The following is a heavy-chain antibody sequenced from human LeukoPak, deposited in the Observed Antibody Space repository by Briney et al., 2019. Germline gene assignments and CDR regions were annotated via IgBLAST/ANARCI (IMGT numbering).Heavy chain of an antibody. D-gene: IGHD5-12*01. J-gene: IGHJ4*01. CDR2: IGISSGNT. Sequence: GGSLRLSCAASGFNFIDYSMNWVRQAPGKGVEGISYIGISSGNTKYADSVKGRFNISRDKDRNSLYVQMNSLGVEERAVYYCASDHRYAFDNWGHGTLVTVSS. CDR3: ASDHRYAFDN. V-gene: IGHV3-48*01. CDR1: GFNFIDYS.